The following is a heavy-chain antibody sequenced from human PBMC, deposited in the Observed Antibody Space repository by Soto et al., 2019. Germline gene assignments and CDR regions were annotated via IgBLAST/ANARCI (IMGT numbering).Heavy chain of an antibody. CDR2: IYYSGST. CDR1: GGSISSYY. Sequence: PSETLSLTCTVSGGSISSYYWSWIRQPPGKGLEWIGYIYYSGSTNYNPSLKSRVTISVDTSKNQFSLKLSSVTAADTAVYHCAREMGGDYGENAFDIWGQGTMVTVSS. D-gene: IGHD2-21*02. CDR3: AREMGGDYGENAFDI. V-gene: IGHV4-59*01. J-gene: IGHJ3*02.